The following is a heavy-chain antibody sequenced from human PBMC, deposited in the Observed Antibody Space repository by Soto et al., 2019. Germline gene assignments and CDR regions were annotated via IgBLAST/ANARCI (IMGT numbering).Heavy chain of an antibody. CDR3: AKAWGIDY. CDR2: ISGSGSST. Sequence: SLRLSCAASGFTFSSYTMSWVRQAPGKGLEWVSTISGSGSSTYSADSVKGRFTISRDNSKNTLYLQMNSLRVEDTAIYYCAKAWGIDYWGQGTLVTVSS. CDR1: GFTFSSYT. D-gene: IGHD7-27*01. V-gene: IGHV3-23*01. J-gene: IGHJ4*02.